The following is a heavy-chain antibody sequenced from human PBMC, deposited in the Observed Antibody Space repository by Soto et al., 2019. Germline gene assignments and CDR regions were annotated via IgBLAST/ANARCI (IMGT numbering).Heavy chain of an antibody. D-gene: IGHD2-2*01. CDR3: AKDGIVVVPAAKDVDY. CDR2: ISGSGGST. V-gene: IGHV3-23*01. J-gene: IGHJ4*02. Sequence: GGSLRLSCAASGFTFSSYAMSWVRQAPGKGLEWVSAISGSGGSTYYADSVKGRFTISRDNSKNTLYLQMNSLRAEDTAVYYCAKDGIVVVPAAKDVDYWGQGTLVTVSS. CDR1: GFTFSSYA.